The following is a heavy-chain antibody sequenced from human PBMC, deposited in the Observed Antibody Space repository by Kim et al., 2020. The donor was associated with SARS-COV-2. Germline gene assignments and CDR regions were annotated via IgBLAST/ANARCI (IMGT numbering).Heavy chain of an antibody. J-gene: IGHJ6*02. V-gene: IGHV5-51*01. CDR3: ARHINTLSITGTTGGNYYYYGMDV. CDR2: IYPGDSDT. Sequence: GESLKISCKGSGYSFTSYWIGWVRQMPGKGLEWMGIIYPGDSDTRYSPSFQGQVTISADKSISTAYLQWSSLKASDTAMYYCARHINTLSITGTTGGNYYYYGMDVWGQGTTVTVSS. D-gene: IGHD1-7*01. CDR1: GYSFTSYW.